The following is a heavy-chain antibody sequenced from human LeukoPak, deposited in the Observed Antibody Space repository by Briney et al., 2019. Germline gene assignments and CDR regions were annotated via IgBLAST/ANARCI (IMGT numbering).Heavy chain of an antibody. D-gene: IGHD4-11*01. V-gene: IGHV4-4*09. CDR1: GGSISSYY. CDR2: IHTSGST. Sequence: PSETLSLTCTVSGGSISSYYWSWIRQPPGKGLEWIGYIHTSGSTNYNPSLKSRVTISVDTSKNQFSLKLSSVTAADTAVYYCARGTVTIVGNFDYWGQGTLVTVSS. CDR3: ARGTVTIVGNFDY. J-gene: IGHJ4*02.